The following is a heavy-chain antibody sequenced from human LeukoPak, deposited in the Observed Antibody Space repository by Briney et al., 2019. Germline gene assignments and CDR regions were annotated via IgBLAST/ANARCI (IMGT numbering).Heavy chain of an antibody. J-gene: IGHJ4*02. D-gene: IGHD6-13*01. CDR3: ARRIAAAGTFHYYFDY. CDR1: GFTFSSYG. V-gene: IGHV3-23*01. Sequence: PGGSLRLSCAASGFTFSSYGMSWVRQAPGKGLEWVSTISGGGVSTYYADSVKGRFTISRDNSKNTLYLQMNSLRAEDTAVYYCARRIAAAGTFHYYFDYWGQGTLVTVSS. CDR2: ISGGGVST.